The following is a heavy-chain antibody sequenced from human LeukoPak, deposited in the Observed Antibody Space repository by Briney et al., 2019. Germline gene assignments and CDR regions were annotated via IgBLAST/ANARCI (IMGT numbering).Heavy chain of an antibody. V-gene: IGHV3-9*01. D-gene: IGHD5-24*01. CDR3: AKAGRYGYSRTIYWYFDL. CDR1: GFTFDDYA. CDR2: ISWNSGSI. Sequence: GGSLRLSCAASGFTFDDYAMHWVRQAPGKGLEWVSGISWNSGSIGYADSVKGRFTISRDNAKNSLYLQMNSLRAEDTALYYCAKAGRYGYSRTIYWYFDLWGRGTLVTVSS. J-gene: IGHJ2*01.